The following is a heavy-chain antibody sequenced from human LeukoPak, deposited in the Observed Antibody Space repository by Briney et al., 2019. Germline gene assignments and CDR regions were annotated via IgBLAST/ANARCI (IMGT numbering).Heavy chain of an antibody. V-gene: IGHV3-30*04. CDR2: LSYDGRDE. CDR1: GFIFSSYA. CDR3: ARVPSSGWLFYFDY. D-gene: IGHD6-19*01. Sequence: GGSLRLSCAASGFIFSSYALHWVRQAPGKGLEWVAVLSYDGRDESYADSVKGRFTISRDNSKNTLYLQMNNLGAEDTAVYYCARVPSSGWLFYFDYWGQGTLVTVSS. J-gene: IGHJ4*02.